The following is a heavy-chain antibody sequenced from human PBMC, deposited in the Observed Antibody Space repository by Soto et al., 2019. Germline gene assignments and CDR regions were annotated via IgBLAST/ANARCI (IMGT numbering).Heavy chain of an antibody. CDR2: IYHSGST. V-gene: IGHV4-30-2*01. Sequence: LSLTCAVSGGSISSGGYSWSWIRQPPGKGLEWIGYIYHSGSTYYNPSLKSRVTISVDRSKNQFSLKLSSVTAADTAVYYCARFSGYSYHFDYWGQGTLVTVSS. D-gene: IGHD3-22*01. CDR3: ARFSGYSYHFDY. J-gene: IGHJ4*02. CDR1: GGSISSGGYS.